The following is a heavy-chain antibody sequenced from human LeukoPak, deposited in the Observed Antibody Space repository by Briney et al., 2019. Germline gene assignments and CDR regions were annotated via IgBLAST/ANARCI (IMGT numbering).Heavy chain of an antibody. D-gene: IGHD6-13*01. CDR2: ISGSGAYA. CDR1: GFTFSSYA. J-gene: IGHJ4*02. Sequence: GGSLRLSCAASGFTFSSYAMSWVRQAPGKGLEWVSAISGSGAYAYYADSVKGRFTISRDNSKNTLYLQMNSLRAEDMAVYHCAKDGKAAAGYFDYWGQGTLVTVSS. V-gene: IGHV3-23*01. CDR3: AKDGKAAAGYFDY.